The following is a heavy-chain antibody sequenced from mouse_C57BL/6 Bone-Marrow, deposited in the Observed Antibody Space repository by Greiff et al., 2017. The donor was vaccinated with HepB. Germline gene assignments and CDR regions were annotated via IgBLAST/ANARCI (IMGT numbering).Heavy chain of an antibody. D-gene: IGHD1-1*01. Sequence: DVMLVESGGGLVQPGGSLKLSCAASGFTFSDYYMYWVRQTPEKRLEWVAYISNGGGSTYYPDTVKGRFTISRDNAKNTLYLQMSRLKSEDTAMYYCARLYYGSSSLDVWGTGTTVTVSS. CDR2: ISNGGGST. J-gene: IGHJ1*03. V-gene: IGHV5-12*01. CDR1: GFTFSDYY. CDR3: ARLYYGSSSLDV.